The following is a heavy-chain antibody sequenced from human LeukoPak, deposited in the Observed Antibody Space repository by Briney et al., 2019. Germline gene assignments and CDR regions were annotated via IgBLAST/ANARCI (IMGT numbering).Heavy chain of an antibody. V-gene: IGHV3-23*01. Sequence: PGGSLRLSCAASGFTFSTHAMTWVRQAPGKGLEWVSSIATGFDTYSADSVKGGFAISRDNSKNTLYLQMNNLRADDTALYYCARFPGFGSGTYRLDYWGQGTLVTVSS. J-gene: IGHJ4*02. CDR1: GFTFSTHA. D-gene: IGHD3-10*01. CDR2: IATGFDT. CDR3: ARFPGFGSGTYRLDY.